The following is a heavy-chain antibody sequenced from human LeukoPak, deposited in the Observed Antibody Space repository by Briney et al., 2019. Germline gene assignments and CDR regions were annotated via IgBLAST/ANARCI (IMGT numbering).Heavy chain of an antibody. J-gene: IGHJ4*02. CDR1: GFTFSNAW. CDR3: ARDRAWDYLDS. V-gene: IGHV3-30*03. Sequence: GGSLRLSCAASGFTFSNAWMSWVRQAPGKGLEWVAVISYDGGKKSYADFVKGRFTISRDNSKNTLYLQMDSLRVEDTAVYYCARDRAWDYLDSWDQGPLVTVSS. D-gene: IGHD1-26*01. CDR2: ISYDGGKK.